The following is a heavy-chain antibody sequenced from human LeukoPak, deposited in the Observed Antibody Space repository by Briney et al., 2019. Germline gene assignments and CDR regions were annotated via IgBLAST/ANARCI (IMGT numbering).Heavy chain of an antibody. CDR1: GGSFSGYY. Sequence: SETLSLTCAVYGGSFSGYYWSWIRQPPGKGLEWIGEINRSGSTNYNPSPKSRVTISVDTSKNQFSLKLSSVTAADTAVYYCARRISPGNNIVVVPAARAPIDYFDYWGQGTLVTVSS. CDR3: ARRISPGNNIVVVPAARAPIDYFDY. V-gene: IGHV4-34*01. J-gene: IGHJ4*02. D-gene: IGHD2-2*01. CDR2: INRSGST.